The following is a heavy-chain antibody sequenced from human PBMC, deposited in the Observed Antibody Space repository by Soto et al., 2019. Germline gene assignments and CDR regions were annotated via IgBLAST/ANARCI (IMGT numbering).Heavy chain of an antibody. Sequence: ASVKVSCKTSGYTFTSYGITWVRQAPGQGLEWMGWITTDKGKTTYAQKFQGRVTMTTDISTSTAYMELRSLRSDDTAVYYRANRPPAYAYRAQGTLVPVSS. CDR1: GYTFTSYG. CDR2: ITTDKGKT. V-gene: IGHV1-18*01. J-gene: IGHJ4*02. D-gene: IGHD2-21*01. CDR3: ANRPPAYAY.